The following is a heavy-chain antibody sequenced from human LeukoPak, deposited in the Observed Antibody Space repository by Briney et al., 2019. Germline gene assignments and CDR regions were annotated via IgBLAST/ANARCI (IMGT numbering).Heavy chain of an antibody. D-gene: IGHD1-26*01. V-gene: IGHV3-11*01. Sequence: AGGSLRLPCAASGFTFSDYYISWIRQAPGKGLECVSYITSSGSGSVIYYADSVKGRFTISRDNAKNSLYLQMNSLRADDTAVYYCARDRGQVMSPSRSPNTVAFDMWGQGTKVTVSS. J-gene: IGHJ3*02. CDR1: GFTFSDYY. CDR3: ARDRGQVMSPSRSPNTVAFDM. CDR2: ITSSGSGSVI.